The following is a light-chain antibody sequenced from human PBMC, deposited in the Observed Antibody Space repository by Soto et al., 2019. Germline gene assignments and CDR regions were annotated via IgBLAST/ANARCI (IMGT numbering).Light chain of an antibody. V-gene: IGLV4-69*01. CDR1: SGHSSYA. CDR3: QTWGTGIVV. Sequence: QSVLTQSPSASASLGASVKLTCTLSSGHSSYAIAWHQQQPEKGPRYLMKFNSDGSHSKGDGIPDRFSGSSSGAERYLTISSLQYEDEADYYCQTWGTGIVVFGGVTQLTVL. CDR2: FNSDGSH. J-gene: IGLJ2*01.